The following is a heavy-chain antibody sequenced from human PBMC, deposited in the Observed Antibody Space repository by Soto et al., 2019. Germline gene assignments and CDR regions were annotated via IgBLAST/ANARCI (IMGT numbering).Heavy chain of an antibody. D-gene: IGHD2-15*01. CDR2: IIGSGGST. CDR3: AKEGVYCSGGSCYDYYYYYGMDV. CDR1: GFIFSSYA. Sequence: EVQLLESGGGLVQPGGSLRLSCAASGFIFSSYAMSWVRQAPGKGLEWVSAIIGSGGSTYYADSVKGRFTISRDNSKNTLLLQMSSLRAEDTAVYYCAKEGVYCSGGSCYDYYYYYGMDVWGQGTTVTVSS. J-gene: IGHJ6*02. V-gene: IGHV3-23*01.